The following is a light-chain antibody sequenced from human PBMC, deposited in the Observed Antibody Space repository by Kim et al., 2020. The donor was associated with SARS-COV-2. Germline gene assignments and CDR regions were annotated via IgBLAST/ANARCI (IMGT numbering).Light chain of an antibody. J-gene: IGLJ2*01. CDR3: QVWDSTTTV. Sequence: SVSPGQTASITCSGDKLGEKYVCWYQQRPDQSPVVVIYQDTNRPAGIPERFSGSNSGNTATLTISGTQAMDEADYYCQVWDSTTTVFGGGTQLTVL. CDR2: QDT. V-gene: IGLV3-1*01. CDR1: KLGEKY.